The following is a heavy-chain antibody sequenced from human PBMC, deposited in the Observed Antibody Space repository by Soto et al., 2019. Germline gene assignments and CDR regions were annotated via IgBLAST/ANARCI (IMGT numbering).Heavy chain of an antibody. CDR3: ARDPRAYYYDFRSGYYFDY. Sequence: GGSLRLSCAASGFTFSSYWMHWVRQAPGKGLVWVSRINNDGSSTCYVDSVKGRFTISRDNAKNSLYLQMNSLRAEDTAVYYCARDPRAYYYDFRSGYYFDYRGQGTLVTVSS. D-gene: IGHD3-3*01. CDR1: GFTFSSYW. V-gene: IGHV3-74*01. J-gene: IGHJ4*02. CDR2: INNDGSST.